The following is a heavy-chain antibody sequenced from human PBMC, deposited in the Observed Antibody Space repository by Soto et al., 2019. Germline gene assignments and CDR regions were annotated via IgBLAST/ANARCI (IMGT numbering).Heavy chain of an antibody. CDR1: GFTFSSYA. CDR3: AKARSSSGWPYYFDY. CDR2: ISGSGGST. D-gene: IGHD6-19*01. V-gene: IGHV3-23*01. J-gene: IGHJ4*02. Sequence: GGSLRLSCAASGFTFSSYAMGWVRQAPGKGLEWVSAISGSGGSTYYADSVKGRFTISRDNSKNTLYLQMNSLRAEDTAVYYCAKARSSSGWPYYFDYWGQGTLVTVSS.